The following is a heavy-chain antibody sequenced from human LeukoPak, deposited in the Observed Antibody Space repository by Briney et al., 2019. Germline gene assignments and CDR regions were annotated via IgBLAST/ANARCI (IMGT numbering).Heavy chain of an antibody. J-gene: IGHJ6*03. Sequence: GGSLRLSCAASGFTFSNAWMSWVRQAPGKGLEWVANIKQDGSEKYYVDSVKGRFTISRDNAKNSLYLQMNSLRAEDTAVYYCARGPAGWRHRVYYYYYMDVWGKGTTVTVSS. CDR3: ARGPAGWRHRVYYYYYMDV. CDR1: GFTFSNAW. V-gene: IGHV3-7*01. D-gene: IGHD1-14*01. CDR2: IKQDGSEK.